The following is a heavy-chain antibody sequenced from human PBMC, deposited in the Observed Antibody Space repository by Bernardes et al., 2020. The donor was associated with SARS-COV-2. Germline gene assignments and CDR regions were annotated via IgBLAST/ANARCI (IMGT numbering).Heavy chain of an antibody. CDR2: ISSNGMTI. V-gene: IGHV3-11*01. J-gene: IGHJ2*01. CDR1: GFSFSDYY. CDR3: ARYRGTSYWYFDL. D-gene: IGHD1-26*01. Sequence: GGSLRLSCAASGFSFSDYYMNWIRQAPGKGLEWISYISSNGMTIYYADSVKGRFTISRDNAKNSLYLQMNNLRAEDTAVYYCARYRGTSYWYFDLWGRGTLATVSS.